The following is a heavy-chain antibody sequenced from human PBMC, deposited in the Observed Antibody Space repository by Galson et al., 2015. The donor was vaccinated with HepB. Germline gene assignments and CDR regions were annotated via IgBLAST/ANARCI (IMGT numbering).Heavy chain of an antibody. CDR1: GYTFTSYD. CDR2: MNPNSGNT. CDR3: ARRIEDIVVVPVKPIGYYYYYMDV. V-gene: IGHV1-8*01. J-gene: IGHJ6*03. Sequence: SVKVSCKASGYTFTSYDINWVRQATGQGLEWMGWMNPNSGNTGYAQKFQGRVTMTRNTSISTAYMELSSLRSEDTAVYYCARRIEDIVVVPVKPIGYYYYYMDVWGKGTTVTVSS. D-gene: IGHD2-2*01.